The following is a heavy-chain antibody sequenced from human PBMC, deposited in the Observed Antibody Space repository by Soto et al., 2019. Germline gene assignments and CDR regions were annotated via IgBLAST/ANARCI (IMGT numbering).Heavy chain of an antibody. CDR3: AKEXIGPIAPAEPVNWYFDL. J-gene: IGHJ2*01. Sequence: PGGSLRLSCAASGFTFSSYAMSWVRQAPGKGLEWVSAISGSGGSTYYADSVKGRFTISRDNSKNTLYLQMNSLRAEDTAVYYCAKEXIGPIAPAEPVNWYFDLWGRGTLVTVSS. CDR1: GFTFSSYA. CDR2: ISGSGGST. V-gene: IGHV3-23*01. D-gene: IGHD6-13*01.